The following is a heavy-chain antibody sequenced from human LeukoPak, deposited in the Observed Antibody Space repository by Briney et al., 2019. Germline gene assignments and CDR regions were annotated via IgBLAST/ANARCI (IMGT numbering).Heavy chain of an antibody. D-gene: IGHD3-3*01. CDR1: GGSMTGYY. CDR3: ARELRFLEWFDAFDI. J-gene: IGHJ3*02. Sequence: SETLSLTCTVSGGSMTGYYWIWIRQPPGKGLEWIGYIYYSGDTNYNPSLKSRVTISVDTSKNQFSLKLSSVTAADTAVYYCARELRFLEWFDAFDIWGQGTMVTVSS. V-gene: IGHV4-59*01. CDR2: IYYSGDT.